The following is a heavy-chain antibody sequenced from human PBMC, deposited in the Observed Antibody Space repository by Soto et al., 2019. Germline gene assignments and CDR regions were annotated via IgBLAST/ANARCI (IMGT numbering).Heavy chain of an antibody. CDR1: GYTFTGYY. J-gene: IGHJ6*02. V-gene: IGHV1-2*04. D-gene: IGHD3-22*01. CDR2: INPNSGGT. Sequence: ASVKVSCKASGYTFTGYYMHWVRQAPGQGLEWMGWINPNSGGTNYAQKFQGWVTMTRDTSISTAYMELNSLRAEDTAVYYCAKRPGAVVVNPYGMDVWGQGTTVTVSS. CDR3: AKRPGAVVVNPYGMDV.